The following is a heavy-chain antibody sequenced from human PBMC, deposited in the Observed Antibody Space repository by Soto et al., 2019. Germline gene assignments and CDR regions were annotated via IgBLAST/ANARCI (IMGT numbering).Heavy chain of an antibody. J-gene: IGHJ4*02. D-gene: IGHD3-10*01. CDR2: ISSNGGST. CDR3: LKRDSDGSGSYPSFDY. V-gene: IGHV3-64D*09. Sequence: GGSLRLSCSASGFTFSSYAMHWVRQAPGKGLEYVSAISSNGGSTYYADSVKGRFTISRDNSKNTLYLQMSSLRAEDTAVYYCLKRDSDGSGSYPSFDYWGQGTLVTVSS. CDR1: GFTFSSYA.